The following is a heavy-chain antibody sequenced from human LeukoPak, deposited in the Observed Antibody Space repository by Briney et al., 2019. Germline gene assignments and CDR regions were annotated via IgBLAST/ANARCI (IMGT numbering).Heavy chain of an antibody. Sequence: GASVKVSCKASGYTFTGYYMHWVRQAPGQGLEWVGRINPNSGGTNYAQKFQGRVTMTRDTSISTAYMELSRLRSDDTAVYYCARGRRDGYNYQDHEGRWFDPWGQGTLVTVSS. V-gene: IGHV1-2*06. D-gene: IGHD5-24*01. CDR1: GYTFTGYY. CDR3: ARGRRDGYNYQDHEGRWFDP. CDR2: INPNSGGT. J-gene: IGHJ5*02.